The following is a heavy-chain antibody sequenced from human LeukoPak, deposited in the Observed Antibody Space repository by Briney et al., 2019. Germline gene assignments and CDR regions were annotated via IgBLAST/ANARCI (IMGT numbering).Heavy chain of an antibody. Sequence: GGSPRLSCAASGFTFSDYYMSWIRQAPGKGLEWVSYISSSGSTIYYADSVKGRFTISRDNAKNSLYLQMNSLRAEDTAVYYCARANYYDSSGYYGVGDYWGQGTLVTVSS. V-gene: IGHV3-11*04. CDR3: ARANYYDSSGYYGVGDY. D-gene: IGHD3-22*01. CDR2: ISSSGSTI. CDR1: GFTFSDYY. J-gene: IGHJ4*02.